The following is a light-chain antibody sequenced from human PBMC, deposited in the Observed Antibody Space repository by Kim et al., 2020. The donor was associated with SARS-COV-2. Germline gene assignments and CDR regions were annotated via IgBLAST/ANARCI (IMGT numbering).Light chain of an antibody. Sequence: KTVTSSCTGSSGNIASNYVQWYQQRPASAPTTGIYEDNDRPSGVPDRFSGSIDGSYNSASLTISGLKTEDEADYYCQSYDDSNRWVFGGGTQLTVL. CDR1: SGNIASNY. J-gene: IGLJ3*02. CDR3: QSYDDSNRWV. V-gene: IGLV6-57*02. CDR2: EDN.